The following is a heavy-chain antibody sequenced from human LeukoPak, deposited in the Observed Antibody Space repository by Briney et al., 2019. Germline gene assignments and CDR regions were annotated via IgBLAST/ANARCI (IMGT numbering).Heavy chain of an antibody. CDR1: GGSFSGYY. CDR2: ISHSGST. D-gene: IGHD5-18*01. J-gene: IGHJ4*02. Sequence: SETLSLTCAVYGGSFSGYYWSWIRQPPGKGLEWIGEISHSGSTNYNPSLKSRVTISVDTSKNQFSLKLSSVTAADTAVHYCARRTHTAMVTIFDYWGQGTLVTVSS. V-gene: IGHV4-34*01. CDR3: ARRTHTAMVTIFDY.